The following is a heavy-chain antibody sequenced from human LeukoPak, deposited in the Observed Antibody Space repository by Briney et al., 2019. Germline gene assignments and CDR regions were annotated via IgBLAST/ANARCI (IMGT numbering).Heavy chain of an antibody. J-gene: IGHJ6*02. D-gene: IGHD3-10*01. CDR2: ISSSSSYI. Sequence: PGGSLRLSCATSGFTLSSYSMNWVSQDPGKGLEWVSSISSSSSYIYYADSVKGRFTISRDNAKNSLYLQMNSLRAEDTAVYYCARHMVRVSNYYYYYGIDVWGQGTTVTVSS. V-gene: IGHV3-21*01. CDR1: GFTLSSYS. CDR3: ARHMVRVSNYYYYYGIDV.